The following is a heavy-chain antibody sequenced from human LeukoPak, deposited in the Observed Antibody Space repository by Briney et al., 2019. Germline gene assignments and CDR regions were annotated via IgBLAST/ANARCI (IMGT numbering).Heavy chain of an antibody. CDR3: ARDSSGWYPKTAYYFDY. D-gene: IGHD6-19*01. J-gene: IGHJ4*02. CDR2: IWYDGSNK. V-gene: IGHV3-33*01. CDR1: GFTFSSYG. Sequence: GGSLRLSCAASGFTFSSYGMHWVRQAPGKGLEWVAVIWYDGSNKYYADSVQGRFTISRDNSKNTLYLQMNSLRAEDTAVYYCARDSSGWYPKTAYYFDYWGQGTLVTVSS.